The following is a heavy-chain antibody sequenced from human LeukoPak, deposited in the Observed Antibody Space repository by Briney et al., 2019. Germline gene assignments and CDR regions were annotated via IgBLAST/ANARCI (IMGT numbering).Heavy chain of an antibody. CDR3: ARYSSSSYYYYGMDV. Sequence: ASVKVSCKASGGTFSSYAISWVRQAPGQGLEWMGRIIPILGIANYAQKFQGRVTITADKSTSTAYMELSSLRSEDTAVYYCARYSSSSYYYYGMDVWGQGTTVTVSS. J-gene: IGHJ6*02. CDR1: GGTFSSYA. D-gene: IGHD6-6*01. CDR2: IIPILGIA. V-gene: IGHV1-69*04.